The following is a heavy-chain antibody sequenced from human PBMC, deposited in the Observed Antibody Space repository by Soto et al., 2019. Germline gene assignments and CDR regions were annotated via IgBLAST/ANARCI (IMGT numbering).Heavy chain of an antibody. CDR2: IFYSGST. Sequence: SETLSLKCTVSVGSISSGCYCWSWIFNHQGKGLEWIVNIFYSGSTYYTPSLRIRVTISLYTSKNQFSLKLGSVTASATAVYYCSRHLWGFTYGLYLDYWCQGTLITVSS. V-gene: IGHV4-39*01. CDR1: VGSISSGCYC. D-gene: IGHD7-27*01. J-gene: IGHJ4*01. CDR3: SRHLWGFTYGLYLDY.